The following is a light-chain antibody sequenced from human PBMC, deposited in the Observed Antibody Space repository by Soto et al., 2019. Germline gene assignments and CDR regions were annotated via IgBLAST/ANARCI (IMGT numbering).Light chain of an antibody. CDR3: QHYGSPPSWT. V-gene: IGKV3-20*01. J-gene: IGKJ1*01. Sequence: EIVLTQSPGTLSLSPGERATLSCRASESIRYNYLTWYQQKPGQAPRLLIYDASSRATGIPDRFSGSGSGTDFTLTISRLEPDDFAVYYCQHYGSPPSWTFGQGTKVDIK. CDR2: DAS. CDR1: ESIRYNY.